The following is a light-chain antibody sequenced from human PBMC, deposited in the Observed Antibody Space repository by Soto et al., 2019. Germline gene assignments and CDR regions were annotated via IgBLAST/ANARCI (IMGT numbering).Light chain of an antibody. CDR2: SND. Sequence: QSVLTQPPSASGTPGQRVTISCSGSSSNIRSNAVNWYQQLPGTAPKLLIYSNDHRPSGVPDRFSGSKSGTSASLAISGLQSEDEADYYCAAWDDSLNGWVFGGGTKVTVL. J-gene: IGLJ3*02. CDR1: SSNIRSNA. V-gene: IGLV1-44*01. CDR3: AAWDDSLNGWV.